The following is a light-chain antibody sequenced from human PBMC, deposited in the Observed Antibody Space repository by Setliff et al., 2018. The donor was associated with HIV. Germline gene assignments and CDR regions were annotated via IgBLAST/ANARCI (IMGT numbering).Light chain of an antibody. V-gene: IGLV2-14*01. CDR1: SSDVGGYNY. Sequence: SVLTQPASVSGSPGQSITISCTGTSSDVGGYNYVSWYQQHPGKAPKLMIYEVSNRPSGVSDRFSGSKSGNTASLTISGLQTEDEADYFCSSYTSSSPLYVFGTGTKSPS. CDR2: EVS. CDR3: SSYTSSSPLYV. J-gene: IGLJ1*01.